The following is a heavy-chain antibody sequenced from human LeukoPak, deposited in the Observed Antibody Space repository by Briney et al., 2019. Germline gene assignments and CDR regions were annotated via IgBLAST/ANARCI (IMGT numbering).Heavy chain of an antibody. J-gene: IGHJ4*02. Sequence: SETLSLTCTVSGGSISSYYWSWLRQPPGKGLEWIGYIYYSGSTNYNPSLKSRVTISVDTSKNQFSLKLSSVTAADTAVYYCARRVYSSTAFDYWGQGTLVTVSS. CDR2: IYYSGST. D-gene: IGHD6-13*01. CDR3: ARRVYSSTAFDY. CDR1: GGSISSYY. V-gene: IGHV4-59*08.